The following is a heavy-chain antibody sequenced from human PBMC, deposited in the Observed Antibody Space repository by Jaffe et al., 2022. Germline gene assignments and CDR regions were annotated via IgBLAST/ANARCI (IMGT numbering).Heavy chain of an antibody. V-gene: IGHV3-15*01. J-gene: IGHJ3*02. CDR1: GFTFSNAW. Sequence: EVQLVESGGGLVKPGGSLRLSCAASGFTFSNAWMSWVRQAPGKGLEWVGRIKSKTDGGTTDYAAPVKGRFTISRDDSKNTLYLQMNSLKTEDTAVYYCTTEPPWGSYPDAFDIWGQGTMVTVSS. D-gene: IGHD3-16*01. CDR2: IKSKTDGGTT. CDR3: TTEPPWGSYPDAFDI.